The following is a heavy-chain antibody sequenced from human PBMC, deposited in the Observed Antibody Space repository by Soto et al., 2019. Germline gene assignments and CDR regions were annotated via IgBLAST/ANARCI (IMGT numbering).Heavy chain of an antibody. CDR2: INPNSGGT. J-gene: IGHJ4*02. V-gene: IGHV1-2*02. CDR1: GYTFSDHY. Sequence: QVQLVQSGAEVKKPGASVEVSCKTSGYTFSDHYTHWVRQAPGQGLEWMGWINPNSGGTGYAEKFQGRVTMTRGTSIRTAYMELNRLNSDDTAVYYCVRGGPVAGPTSSEAYHPFDFWGQGTLVTVSS. CDR3: VRGGPVAGPTSSEAYHPFDF. D-gene: IGHD6-19*01.